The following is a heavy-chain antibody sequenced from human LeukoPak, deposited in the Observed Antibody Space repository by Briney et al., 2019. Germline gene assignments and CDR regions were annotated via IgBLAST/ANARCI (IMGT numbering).Heavy chain of an antibody. CDR3: AREKPRYYYDSSGYSRDAFDI. CDR1: GYTFTSYG. V-gene: IGHV1-18*01. CDR2: ISAYNGNT. J-gene: IGHJ3*02. Sequence: ASVKVSCKSSGYTFTSYGISWVRQAPGQGLELMGWISAYNGNTNYAQKLQGGVTMTTDTPTSTAYMELRSLRSDDTAVYYCAREKPRYYYDSSGYSRDAFDIWGQGTMVTVSS. D-gene: IGHD3-22*01.